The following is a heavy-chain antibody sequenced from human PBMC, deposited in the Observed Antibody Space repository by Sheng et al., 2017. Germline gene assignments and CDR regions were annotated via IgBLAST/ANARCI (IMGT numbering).Heavy chain of an antibody. CDR2: INHSGST. CDR1: GGSFSGYY. V-gene: IGHV4-34*01. J-gene: IGHJ5*02. CDR3: ARANVYCSSTSCYLGWFDP. Sequence: QVQLQQWGAGLLKPSETLSLTCAVYGGSFSGYYWSWIRQPPGKGLEWIGEINHSGSTNYNPSLKSRVTISVDTSKNQFSLKLSSVTAADTAVYYCARANVYCSSTSCYLGWFDPVGPGNPGHRLL. D-gene: IGHD2-2*01.